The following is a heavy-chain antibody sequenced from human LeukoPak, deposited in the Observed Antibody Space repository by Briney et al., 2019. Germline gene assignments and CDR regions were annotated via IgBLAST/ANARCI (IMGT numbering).Heavy chain of an antibody. CDR2: ITYDGYYK. D-gene: IGHD3-16*01. J-gene: IGHJ4*02. CDR3: AIWGADQNY. Sequence: GTSLRLSCAASGFTFTSYGMHWVRQAPGKGLEWVALITYDGYYKYYSDSVKGRFTISSDNAKNSLYLQMSSLRAEDTAVYYCAIWGADQNYWGQGTLDTVSS. V-gene: IGHV3-30*03. CDR1: GFTFTSYG.